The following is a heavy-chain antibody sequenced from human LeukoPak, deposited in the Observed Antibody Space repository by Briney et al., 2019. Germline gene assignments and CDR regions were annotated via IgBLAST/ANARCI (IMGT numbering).Heavy chain of an antibody. D-gene: IGHD6-13*01. Sequence: SVKVSCKASGGTFSSYAISWVRQAPGQGLEWMGGIIPIFGTANYAQKFQGRVTITADESTSTAYMGLSRLRSDDTAVYYCARVTSSWAGFDYWGQGTLVTVSS. CDR1: GGTFSSYA. J-gene: IGHJ4*02. CDR2: IIPIFGTA. V-gene: IGHV1-69*13. CDR3: ARVTSSWAGFDY.